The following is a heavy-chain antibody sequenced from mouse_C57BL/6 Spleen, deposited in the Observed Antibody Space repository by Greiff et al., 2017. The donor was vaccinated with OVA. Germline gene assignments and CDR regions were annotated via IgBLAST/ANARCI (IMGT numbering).Heavy chain of an antibody. J-gene: IGHJ1*03. CDR3: ARYYGSSDAWYFDV. V-gene: IGHV1-84*01. D-gene: IGHD1-1*01. Sequence: LQESGPELVKPGASVKISCKASGYTFTDYYINWVKQRPGQGLEWIGWIYPGSGNTKYNEKFKGKATLTVDTSSSTAYMQRSSLTSEDSAVYCCARYYGSSDAWYFDVWGTGTTVTVSS. CDR2: IYPGSGNT. CDR1: GYTFTDYY.